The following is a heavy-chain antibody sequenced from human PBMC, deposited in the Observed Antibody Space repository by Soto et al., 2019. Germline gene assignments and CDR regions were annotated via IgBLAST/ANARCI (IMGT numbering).Heavy chain of an antibody. V-gene: IGHV3-74*01. CDR2: INSDGSST. CDR3: SRGSGGSNNFFDS. CDR1: GFTFSSYW. J-gene: IGHJ5*01. D-gene: IGHD3-16*01. Sequence: GESLKISCAASGFTFSSYWMHWVRQAPGKGLVWVSRINSDGSSTSYADSVKGRFTISRDNAKNTLYLQMNSLRAEDTAVYFCSRGSGGSNNFFDSWGQGTLVTVSS.